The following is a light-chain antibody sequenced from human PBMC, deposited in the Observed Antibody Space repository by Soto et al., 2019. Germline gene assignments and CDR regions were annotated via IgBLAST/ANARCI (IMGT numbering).Light chain of an antibody. J-gene: IGKJ1*01. CDR2: TTS. CDR3: QQHGSSPPT. CDR1: QGVSDNY. Sequence: EIVLTQSPGTLSLSPGERATLSCRASQGVSDNYLAWYQQRPGQAPRLLIYTTSSRATGIPDRFSGSGSGTDFTLTISRLEPEDFAVYFCQQHGSSPPTFGQGTKVEI. V-gene: IGKV3-20*01.